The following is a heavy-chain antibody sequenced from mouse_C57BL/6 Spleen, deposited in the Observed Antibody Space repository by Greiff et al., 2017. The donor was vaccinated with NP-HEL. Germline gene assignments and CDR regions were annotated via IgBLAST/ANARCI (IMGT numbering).Heavy chain of an antibody. V-gene: IGHV5-16*01. D-gene: IGHD2-4*01. CDR3: ARDFSYDSWYFDV. Sequence: EVKLVESEGGLVQPGSSMKLSCTASGFTFSDYYMAWVRQVPEKGLEWVANINYDGSSTYYLDSLKSRFIISRDNAKNILYLQMSSLKSEDTATYYCARDFSYDSWYFDVWGTGTTVTVSS. CDR1: GFTFSDYY. J-gene: IGHJ1*03. CDR2: INYDGSST.